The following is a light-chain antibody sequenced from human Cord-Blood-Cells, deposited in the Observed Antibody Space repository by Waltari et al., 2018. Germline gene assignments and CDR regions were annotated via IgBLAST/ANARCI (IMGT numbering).Light chain of an antibody. CDR3: QVWDSSSDHRV. CDR1: NIGSKS. V-gene: IGLV3-21*03. Sequence: SYVLTQPPSVSVAPGKTARITCGGNNIGSKSVHWYQQKPGQAPVLGVYDDSDRPSGIPERVAGSNSGNTATLTTSRVEAGDEADYYCQVWDSSSDHRVFGGGTKLTVL. CDR2: DDS. J-gene: IGLJ3*02.